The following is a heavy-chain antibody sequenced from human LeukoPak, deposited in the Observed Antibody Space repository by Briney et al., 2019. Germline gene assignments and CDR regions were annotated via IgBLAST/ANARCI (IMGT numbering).Heavy chain of an antibody. Sequence: ASVKVSCKASGYTFTGYYMHWVRQAPGQGLEWTGWINPNSGGTNYAQKFQGRVTMTRDTSISTAYMELSRLRSDDTAVYYCAGDQIVDIVATTPTTPFDYWGQGTLVTVSS. D-gene: IGHD5-12*01. CDR2: INPNSGGT. CDR3: AGDQIVDIVATTPTTPFDY. J-gene: IGHJ4*02. V-gene: IGHV1-2*02. CDR1: GYTFTGYY.